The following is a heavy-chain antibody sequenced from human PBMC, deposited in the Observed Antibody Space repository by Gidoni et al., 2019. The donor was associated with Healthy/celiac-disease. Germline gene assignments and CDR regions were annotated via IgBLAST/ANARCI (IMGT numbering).Heavy chain of an antibody. V-gene: IGHV3-33*01. CDR2: IWYDGSNK. D-gene: IGHD5-18*01. CDR1: GSTFRSYG. Sequence: QVQLLESGGGVVQPGRSLRLYCAASGSTFRSYGMHWVRQAPGKGLEGVEVIWYDGSNKYYADSVKGRFTISRDNSKNTLYLQMNSLRAEDTAVYYCARDHLQLWSNDAFDIWGQGTMVTVSS. J-gene: IGHJ3*02. CDR3: ARDHLQLWSNDAFDI.